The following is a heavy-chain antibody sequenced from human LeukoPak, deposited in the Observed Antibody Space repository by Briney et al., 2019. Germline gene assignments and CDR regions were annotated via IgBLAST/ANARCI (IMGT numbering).Heavy chain of an antibody. D-gene: IGHD1-1*01. Sequence: GASVTVSCKASGYTFTGYYMHWVRQAPGQGLEWMGWINPDSGGTNYAQKFQGRVTMTRATSINTAYMELSRLRSDDTAVYYCARDKQLDWAHYFYYYMDVWGKGTTVSVSS. CDR3: ARDKQLDWAHYFYYYMDV. CDR1: GYTFTGYY. J-gene: IGHJ6*03. V-gene: IGHV1-2*02. CDR2: INPDSGGT.